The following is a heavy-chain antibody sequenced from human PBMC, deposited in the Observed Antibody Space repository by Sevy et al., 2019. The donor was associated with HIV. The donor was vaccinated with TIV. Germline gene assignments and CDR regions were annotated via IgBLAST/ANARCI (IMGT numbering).Heavy chain of an antibody. CDR2: IKDDGSKR. Sequence: GGSLRLSCAASGFTLSYYGMHWVRQAPGKGLEWVTFIKDDGSKRFYADSVKGRFTVSRDNSKNTMSLQRNSLRAEDTAVYYCTSVLFDYWVQGALVTVSS. V-gene: IGHV3-30*02. J-gene: IGHJ4*02. D-gene: IGHD3-10*01. CDR3: TSVLFDY. CDR1: GFTLSYYG.